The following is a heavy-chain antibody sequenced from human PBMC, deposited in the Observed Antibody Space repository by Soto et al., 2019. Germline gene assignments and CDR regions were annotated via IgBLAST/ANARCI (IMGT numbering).Heavy chain of an antibody. J-gene: IGHJ4*02. CDR2: MNPNSGNT. D-gene: IGHD3-9*01. CDR3: VRLPDNVDLLTGRSGYNDY. Sequence: QVQLVQSGAEVKKPGASVKVSCKASGYTFTNYDINWVRHATGQGLEWMGWMNPNSGNTGYAQKFQGRVTLTRDTSINTAYMELCNLRSEDTAVYYCVRLPDNVDLLTGRSGYNDYWGQGTLVTVSS. CDR1: GYTFTNYD. V-gene: IGHV1-8*01.